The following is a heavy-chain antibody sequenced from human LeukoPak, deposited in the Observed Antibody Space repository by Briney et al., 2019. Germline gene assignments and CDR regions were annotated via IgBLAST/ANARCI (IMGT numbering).Heavy chain of an antibody. CDR1: GFTFSDYY. V-gene: IGHV3-11*01. J-gene: IGHJ4*02. CDR3: ARAPNWNDVSFDY. D-gene: IGHD1-20*01. CDR2: ISSSGSTI. Sequence: GGSLRLSCAASGFTFSDYYMSWIRQAPGKGLEWVSYISSSGSTIYYADSVKGRFTISRDNAKNSLYLQMNSPRAEDTAVYYCARAPNWNDVSFDYWGQGTLVTVSS.